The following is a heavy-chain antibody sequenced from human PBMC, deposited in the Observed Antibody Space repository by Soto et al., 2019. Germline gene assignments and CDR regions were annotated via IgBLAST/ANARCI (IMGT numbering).Heavy chain of an antibody. Sequence: QVQLVESGGGVVQPGRSLRLSCAASGFTFSSYGMHWVRQAPGKGLEWVAVIWYDGNDKYYADSVKGRFTISRDNSRNTLFLQMSSLRAENTAVYYCARGVGNFYYAMDVWGQGTTVTVS. J-gene: IGHJ6*02. D-gene: IGHD7-27*01. V-gene: IGHV3-33*01. CDR3: ARGVGNFYYAMDV. CDR2: IWYDGNDK. CDR1: GFTFSSYG.